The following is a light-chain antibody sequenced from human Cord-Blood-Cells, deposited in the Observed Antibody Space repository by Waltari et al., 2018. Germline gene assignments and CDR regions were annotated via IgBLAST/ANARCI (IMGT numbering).Light chain of an antibody. CDR1: RRDVGSYNL. V-gene: IGLV2-23*01. CDR3: CSYAGSSTWV. CDR2: EGS. Sequence: QSALTQPASVSGSPGQAITIPCTGTRRDVGSYNLVSWYQQHTGKDPKLMSYEGSKRPSGVSNGCSGAKSGNTTSLTISGLQSENEADYYCCSYAGSSTWVFGGGTKLTVL. J-gene: IGLJ3*02.